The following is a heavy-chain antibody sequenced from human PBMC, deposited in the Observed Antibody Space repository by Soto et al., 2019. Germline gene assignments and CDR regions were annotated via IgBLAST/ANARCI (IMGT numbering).Heavy chain of an antibody. CDR3: ATHLTLGYCTNGVCQDY. V-gene: IGHV4-59*01. CDR2: IYYSGST. J-gene: IGHJ4*02. CDR1: GCSISSYY. D-gene: IGHD2-8*01. Sequence: SETLSLTCTVSGCSISSYYWSWIRQPPGKGLEWIGYIYYSGSTNYNPSLKSRVTISVDTSKNQFSLKLSSVTAADTAVYYCATHLTLGYCTNGVCQDYWGQGTLVTVSS.